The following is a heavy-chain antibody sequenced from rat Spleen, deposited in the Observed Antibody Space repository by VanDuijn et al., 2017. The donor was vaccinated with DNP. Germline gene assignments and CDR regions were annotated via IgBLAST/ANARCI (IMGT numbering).Heavy chain of an antibody. CDR1: GFTFSNYY. CDR2: ISTSGSRT. CDR3: ARLGMYTTSRYYAMDA. Sequence: EVQLVESGGGLVQPGRSLKLSCAASGFTFSNYYMAWVRQAPKKGLEWVATISTSGSRTYYPDSVKGRFTISRDNAKSSLYLQMNSLKSEDTATYYCARLGMYTTSRYYAMDAWGQGTSVTVSS. V-gene: IGHV5-25*01. D-gene: IGHD1-6*01. J-gene: IGHJ4*01.